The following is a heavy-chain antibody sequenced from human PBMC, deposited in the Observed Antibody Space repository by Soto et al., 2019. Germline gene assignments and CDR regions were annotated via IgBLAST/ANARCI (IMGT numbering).Heavy chain of an antibody. CDR2: MNPNSGNT. V-gene: IGHV1-8*01. Sequence: ASVKVSCKASGYTFTSYDINWVRQATGQGLEWTGWMNPNSGNTGYAQKFQGRVTMTRNTSISTAYMELSSLRSEDTAVYYCARVSGSSPSKYYFDYWGQGTLVTVSS. CDR1: GYTFTSYD. J-gene: IGHJ4*02. CDR3: ARVSGSSPSKYYFDY. D-gene: IGHD6-13*01.